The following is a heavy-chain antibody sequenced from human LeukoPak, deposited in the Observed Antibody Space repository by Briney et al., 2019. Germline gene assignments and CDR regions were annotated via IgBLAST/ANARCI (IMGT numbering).Heavy chain of an antibody. CDR3: AKDPRLVRFLEWFPSMDV. J-gene: IGHJ6*03. D-gene: IGHD3-3*01. CDR1: GFTFSSYG. V-gene: IGHV3-30*02. Sequence: PGGSLRLSCAASGFTFSSYGMHWVRQAPGKGLEWVAFIRYDGSNKYYADSVKGRFTISRDNSKNTLYLQMNSLRAEDTAVYYCAKDPRLVRFLEWFPSMDVWGKGTTVTVSS. CDR2: IRYDGSNK.